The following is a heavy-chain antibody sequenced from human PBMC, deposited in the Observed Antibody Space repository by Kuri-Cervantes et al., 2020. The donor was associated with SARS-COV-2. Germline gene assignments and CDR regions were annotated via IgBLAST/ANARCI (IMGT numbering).Heavy chain of an antibody. CDR2: IYYGGST. Sequence: GSLRLSCTVSGGSISSSSYYWGWIRQPPGKGLEWIGSIYYGGSTYYNPSLKSRVTISVDTSKNQFSLKLSSVTAAATAVYYCARLPTYYDFWSGYPAFDYYYYGMDVWGQGTTVTVSS. D-gene: IGHD3-3*01. J-gene: IGHJ6*02. V-gene: IGHV4-39*01. CDR3: ARLPTYYDFWSGYPAFDYYYYGMDV. CDR1: GGSISSSSYY.